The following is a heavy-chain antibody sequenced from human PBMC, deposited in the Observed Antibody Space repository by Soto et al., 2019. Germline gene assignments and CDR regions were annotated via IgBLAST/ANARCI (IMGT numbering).Heavy chain of an antibody. J-gene: IGHJ1*01. V-gene: IGHV1-18*04. CDR1: GYTFTSYG. CDR2: ISPLKGRT. Sequence: QVQLVQSGPDLKRPGASMKDSCKASGYTFTSYGISWVRQAPGQGLEWMAWISPLKGRTQYSQKAQGRVTLSTDTSSNTASMEMTTLRVDDTAVYYCAMDYVERPEYFKHWGQGTLVTVS. CDR3: AMDYVERPEYFKH. D-gene: IGHD4-17*01.